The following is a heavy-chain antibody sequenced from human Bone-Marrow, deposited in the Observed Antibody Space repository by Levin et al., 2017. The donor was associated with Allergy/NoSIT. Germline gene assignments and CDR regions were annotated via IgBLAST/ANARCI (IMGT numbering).Heavy chain of an antibody. D-gene: IGHD4-17*01. CDR3: ARVRGDGDYRCDY. V-gene: IGHV3-33*01. J-gene: IGHJ4*02. Sequence: GESLKISCAASGFTFSNYGMHWVRQAPGKGLEWVAVIWNDGSNKYYADSVKGRFTISRDNSKNTQFLQMNSMRAEDTAVYYCARVRGDGDYRCDYWGEGTLVTVSS. CDR1: GFTFSNYG. CDR2: IWNDGSNK.